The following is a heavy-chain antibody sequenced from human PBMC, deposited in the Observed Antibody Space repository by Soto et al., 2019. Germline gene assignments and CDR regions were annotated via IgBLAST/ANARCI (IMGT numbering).Heavy chain of an antibody. CDR1: GFTFSSYG. D-gene: IGHD2-15*01. Sequence: QVHLVESGGGVVQPGRSLRLSCAASGFTFSSYGMHWVRQAPGKGLEWVAVIWYDGSNKYYADSVKGRFTISRDNSKNTLYLQMNSLRAEDTAVYYCARDDCSGGRCYPDYWGQGTLVTVSS. CDR2: IWYDGSNK. J-gene: IGHJ4*02. CDR3: ARDDCSGGRCYPDY. V-gene: IGHV3-33*01.